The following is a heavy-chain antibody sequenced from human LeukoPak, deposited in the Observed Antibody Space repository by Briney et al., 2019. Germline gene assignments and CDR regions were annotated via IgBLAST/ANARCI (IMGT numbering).Heavy chain of an antibody. V-gene: IGHV3-7*03. CDR1: GFTFSTYW. J-gene: IGHJ4*02. CDR2: IKQDGSDK. D-gene: IGHD3-16*01. Sequence: GGSLRLSCAASGFTFSTYWMSWVRQTPGKGLEWVANIKQDGSDKYYVDSVKGRFTISRDNAKNSLYLQMNSLRAEDTAVYYCARDSANSLDYWGQGTLVTVSS. CDR3: ARDSANSLDY.